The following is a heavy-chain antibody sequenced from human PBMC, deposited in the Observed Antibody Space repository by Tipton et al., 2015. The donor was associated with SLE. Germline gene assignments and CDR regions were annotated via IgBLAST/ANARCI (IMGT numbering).Heavy chain of an antibody. Sequence: SLRLSCAASGFTVSSNYMNWVRQAPGKGLEWVSVIYSGGNTYYADSVKGRFTIFRDNFKNILYLQMNSLRAEDTAVYYCARDHYYGSGSYPDYWGQGTLVTVSS. CDR1: GFTVSSNY. D-gene: IGHD3-10*01. V-gene: IGHV3-66*01. CDR3: ARDHYYGSGSYPDY. CDR2: IYSGGNT. J-gene: IGHJ4*02.